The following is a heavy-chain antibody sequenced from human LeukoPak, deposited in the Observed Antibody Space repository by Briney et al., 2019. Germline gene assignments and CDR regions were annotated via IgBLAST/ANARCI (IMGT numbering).Heavy chain of an antibody. V-gene: IGHV3-30*02. CDR1: GFTFSSYG. Sequence: PGGSLRLSCAASGFTFSSYGMHWVRQAPGKGLEWVAFIRYDGSNKYYADSVKGRFTISRDNSKNTLYLQMNSLRAEDTAVYYCAKDHPSGYCSSTSCHYGYFDYWGQGTLVTVSS. J-gene: IGHJ4*02. CDR2: IRYDGSNK. CDR3: AKDHPSGYCSSTSCHYGYFDY. D-gene: IGHD2-2*01.